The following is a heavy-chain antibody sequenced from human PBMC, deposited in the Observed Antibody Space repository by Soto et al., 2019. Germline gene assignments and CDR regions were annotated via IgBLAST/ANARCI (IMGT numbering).Heavy chain of an antibody. D-gene: IGHD6-6*01. CDR1: GGSISSYY. J-gene: IGHJ3*02. V-gene: IGHV4-59*12. Sequence: SETLSLTCTVSGGSISSYYWSWIRQPPGKGLEWIGSIYYSGSTYYNPSLKSRVTMSRDTSKNQFFLNLDSVTAADTAMYYCAREVGEVDYSSSSDAFDIWGRGTMVTVSS. CDR3: AREVGEVDYSSSSDAFDI. CDR2: IYYSGST.